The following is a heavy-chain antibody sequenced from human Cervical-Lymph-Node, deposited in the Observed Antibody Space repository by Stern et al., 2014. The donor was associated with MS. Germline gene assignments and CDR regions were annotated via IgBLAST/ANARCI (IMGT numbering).Heavy chain of an antibody. Sequence: VQLVESGGGVVQPGRSLRLSCAASGFSFSNYDIQWVRQAPGKGLDWVALISRDGGNKFYADSVKGRFTVSRDNSKNTLYLQMDSLRLEDTAVYYCARGVMNSVDNWGQGTLVSVSS. CDR1: GFSFSNYD. V-gene: IGHV3-30*03. CDR2: ISRDGGNK. CDR3: ARGVMNSVDN. D-gene: IGHD1-7*01. J-gene: IGHJ4*02.